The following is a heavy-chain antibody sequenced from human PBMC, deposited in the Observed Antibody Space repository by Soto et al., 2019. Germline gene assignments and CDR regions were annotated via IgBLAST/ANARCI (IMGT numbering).Heavy chain of an antibody. CDR3: ARGVPPTYYYDSSGYYYWFDP. CDR2: MNPNSGNT. J-gene: IGHJ5*02. D-gene: IGHD3-22*01. Sequence: ASVKVSCKASGYTFTSYDINWVRQATGQGLEWMGWMNPNSGNTGYAQKFQGRVTMTRNTSISTAYMELSSLRSEDTAVYYCARGVPPTYYYDSSGYYYWFDPWGQGTLVTVSS. CDR1: GYTFTSYD. V-gene: IGHV1-8*01.